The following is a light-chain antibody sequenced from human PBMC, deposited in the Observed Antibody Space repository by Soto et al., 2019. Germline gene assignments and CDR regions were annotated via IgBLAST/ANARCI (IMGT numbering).Light chain of an antibody. CDR3: QQYSSSPVT. CDR1: QSVSSSY. CDR2: GAS. V-gene: IGKV3-20*01. Sequence: EIVLTQPPGTLSLSPGERAALSCRASQSVSSSYLAWYQQKPGQAPRLLIYGASSRATGIPDRFSGSGSGTDFTLTISRLEPEDFAVYYCQQYSSSPVTFGGGTKVDIK. J-gene: IGKJ4*01.